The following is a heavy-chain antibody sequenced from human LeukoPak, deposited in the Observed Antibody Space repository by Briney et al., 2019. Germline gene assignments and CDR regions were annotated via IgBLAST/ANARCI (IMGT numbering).Heavy chain of an antibody. D-gene: IGHD2-21*02. CDR1: GGSISSYY. CDR2: IYTSGST. Sequence: SETLSLTCTVSGGSISSYYWSWIRQPAGKGLEWIGRIYTSGSTNYNPSLKSRVTMSVDTSKNQFSLKLSSVTAADTAVYYCARVVVVTATREYYFDYWGQGTLVTVSS. J-gene: IGHJ4*02. V-gene: IGHV4-4*07. CDR3: ARVVVVTATREYYFDY.